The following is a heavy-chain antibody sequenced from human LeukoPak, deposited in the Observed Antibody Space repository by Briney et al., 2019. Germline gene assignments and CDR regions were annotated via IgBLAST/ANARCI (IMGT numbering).Heavy chain of an antibody. Sequence: SETLSLTCAVSGGSIGSSNWWSWVRLPPGKGLEWIGEVYQSGSTNYNPSLKNRVTISVDKSKNQFSLNLSSVTAADTAVYYCARWGSGYFDYWGQGTQVTVSS. CDR1: GGSIGSSNW. CDR2: VYQSGST. CDR3: ARWGSGYFDY. V-gene: IGHV4-4*02. J-gene: IGHJ4*02. D-gene: IGHD6-19*01.